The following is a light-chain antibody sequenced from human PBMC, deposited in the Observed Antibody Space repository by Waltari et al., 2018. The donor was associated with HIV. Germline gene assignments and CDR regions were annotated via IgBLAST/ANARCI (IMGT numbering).Light chain of an antibody. CDR1: QSVSTN. J-gene: IGKJ2*03. Sequence: EIVLTQSPDFQSVTPKEKVTITCRSSQSVSTNLAWYQQKPGQAPRLLIYGASTRATGIPARFSGSGSGTDFTLTISSLQSEDFAVYYCQQFIFWPFSFGQGTKLEIK. CDR3: QQFIFWPFS. V-gene: IGKV3-15*01. CDR2: GAS.